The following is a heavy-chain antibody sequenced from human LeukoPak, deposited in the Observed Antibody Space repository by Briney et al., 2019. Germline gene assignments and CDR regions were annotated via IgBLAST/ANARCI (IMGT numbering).Heavy chain of an antibody. D-gene: IGHD4-23*01. J-gene: IGHJ4*02. Sequence: SETLSLTCTVSGGSISSYYWSWIRQPPGKGLEWIAYIYYSVITNHNPSLKSRVNISVDTSKNQFSLQLSSVPAADTAVNYCARHEYGGNVADYWGQGTLVTVSS. CDR3: ARHEYGGNVADY. V-gene: IGHV4-59*08. CDR1: GGSISSYY. CDR2: IYYSVIT.